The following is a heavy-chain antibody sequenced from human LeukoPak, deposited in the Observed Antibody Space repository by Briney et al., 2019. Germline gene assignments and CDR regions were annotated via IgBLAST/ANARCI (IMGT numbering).Heavy chain of an antibody. V-gene: IGHV1-69*13. CDR2: IIPIFGTA. J-gene: IGHJ5*02. CDR3: AREDEADFNWFDP. CDR1: GYTFTGYY. Sequence: SVKVSCKASGYTFTGYYMHWVRQAPGQGLEWMGGIIPIFGTANYAQKFQGRVTITADESTSTAYMELSSLRSEDTAVYYCAREDEADFNWFDPWGQGTLVTVSS. D-gene: IGHD3/OR15-3a*01.